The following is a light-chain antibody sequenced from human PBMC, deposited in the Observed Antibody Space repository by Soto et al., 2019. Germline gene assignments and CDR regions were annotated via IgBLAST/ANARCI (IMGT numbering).Light chain of an antibody. J-gene: IGKJ2*01. CDR3: QQYGYSPNT. Sequence: EIVWTQSPGILSLSPGERATLSCRASRTMSSSYVAWYEQKPDQAPRHLIYSAYSRATGIQNRFSGLGSETDFHLSITRLEPEDYTVYYCQQYGYSPNTVGKVTKLEI. V-gene: IGKV3-20*01. CDR1: RTMSSSY. CDR2: SAY.